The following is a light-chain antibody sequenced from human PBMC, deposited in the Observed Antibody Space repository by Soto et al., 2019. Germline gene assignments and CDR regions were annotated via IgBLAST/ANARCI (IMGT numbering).Light chain of an antibody. CDR2: TDQ. V-gene: IGLV1-40*01. CDR1: DANIGAGYD. CDR3: QSYDTSLGDVV. J-gene: IGLJ2*01. Sequence: QLVLTQPPSVSGAPGQSVTISCTGSDANIGAGYDVHWYRQIPGTAPNLLIYTDQNRPSGIPDRFSASRSATSASLAITGLQPEDEADYYCQSYDTSLGDVVFGGGTKLTVL.